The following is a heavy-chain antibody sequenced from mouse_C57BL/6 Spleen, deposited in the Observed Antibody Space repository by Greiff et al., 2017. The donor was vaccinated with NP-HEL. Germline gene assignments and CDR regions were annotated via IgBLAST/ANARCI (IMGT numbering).Heavy chain of an antibody. D-gene: IGHD2-4*01. CDR1: GFSLSTSGMG. V-gene: IGHV8-12*01. CDR2: IYWDDDK. J-gene: IGHJ4*01. Sequence: LKESGPGILQSSQTLSLTCSFSGFSLSTSGMGVSWIRQPSGKGLEWLAHIYWDDDKRYNPSLKSRLTISKDTSRNQVFLKITSVDTADTATYYCARIGHYDYDYYAMDYWGQGTSVTVSS. CDR3: ARIGHYDYDYYAMDY.